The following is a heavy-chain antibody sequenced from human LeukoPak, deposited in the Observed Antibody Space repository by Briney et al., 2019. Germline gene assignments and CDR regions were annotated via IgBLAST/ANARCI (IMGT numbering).Heavy chain of an antibody. CDR1: GFTLSSYW. CDR2: IKQDGSEK. V-gene: IGHV3-7*03. J-gene: IGHJ4*02. CDR3: AKDLSYIGFGH. D-gene: IGHD2-15*01. Sequence: GGSLRLSCAASGFTLSSYWMNWVRQAPGKGLEWVANIKQDGSEKYYVDSVKGRFTISRDNAENSLYLQMNSLRVEDTAVYYCAKDLSYIGFGHWGQGTLVTVSS.